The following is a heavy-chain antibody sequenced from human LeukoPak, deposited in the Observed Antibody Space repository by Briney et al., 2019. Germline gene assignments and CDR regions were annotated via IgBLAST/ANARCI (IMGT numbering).Heavy chain of an antibody. J-gene: IGHJ6*04. CDR2: IIPIFGTA. V-gene: IGHV1-69*13. CDR3: ARASAAISGMRYYYYGMDV. Sequence: ASVKVSCQASGGTFRSYAISWLRQAPGQELAWMGGIIPIFGTANYVQKFQGRVTITADESTSTAYMGLSSLRSEDTAVYYCARASAAISGMRYYYYGMDVWGKGTTVTVSS. CDR1: GGTFRSYA. D-gene: IGHD2-2*01.